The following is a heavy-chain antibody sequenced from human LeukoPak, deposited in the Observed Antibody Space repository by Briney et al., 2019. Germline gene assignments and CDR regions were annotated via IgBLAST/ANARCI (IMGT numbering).Heavy chain of an antibody. CDR2: INQDGSEM. J-gene: IGHJ4*02. D-gene: IGHD6-19*01. V-gene: IGHV3-7*01. Sequence: PRGSLRLSCAASGFTFSNYWMSWVRQAPGKGLEWLANINQDGSEMYYVDSVKGRFTISRDNGKNSLYLQINSLRADDTAVYYCARDQWLDYWGQGTLVTVSS. CDR1: GFTFSNYW. CDR3: ARDQWLDY.